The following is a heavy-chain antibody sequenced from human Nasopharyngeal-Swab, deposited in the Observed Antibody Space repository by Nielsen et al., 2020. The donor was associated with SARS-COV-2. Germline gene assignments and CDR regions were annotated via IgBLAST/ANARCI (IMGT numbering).Heavy chain of an antibody. D-gene: IGHD3-3*01. Sequence: ASVKVSCKDSGYTFTSYAMNWVRQAPGQGLEWMGWINTNTGNPTYAQGFTGRFVFSLDTSVSTAYLQISSLKAEDTAVYYCARDDSITIFGVVIEFSGMDVWGQGTTVTVSS. J-gene: IGHJ6*02. V-gene: IGHV7-4-1*02. CDR2: INTNTGNP. CDR1: GYTFTSYA. CDR3: ARDDSITIFGVVIEFSGMDV.